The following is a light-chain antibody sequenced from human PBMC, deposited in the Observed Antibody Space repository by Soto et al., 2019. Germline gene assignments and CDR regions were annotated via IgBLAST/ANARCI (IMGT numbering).Light chain of an antibody. CDR1: NSDVGGYNY. V-gene: IGLV2-14*01. Sequence: QSALTQPASVSGSPGQSITISCTGTNSDVGGYNYVSWYQQYPGKAPKLMIYEVNNRPSGVSNRFSGSKSGNTASLTISGLQAEDEADYYCSSYTHSSVVFGGGTKVTVL. CDR3: SSYTHSSVV. CDR2: EVN. J-gene: IGLJ2*01.